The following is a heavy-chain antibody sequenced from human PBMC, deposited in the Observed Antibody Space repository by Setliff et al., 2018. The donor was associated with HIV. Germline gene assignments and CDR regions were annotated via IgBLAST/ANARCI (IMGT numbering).Heavy chain of an antibody. CDR3: ARSDSANWYVNY. Sequence: GAYLKISCKGSGYTLTSYWLGWVRQMPGKGLEWMGIIYPGDCATRYSPSFQGQFTISAANSINTAFLQRSSLKASGTAMFYFARSDSANWYVNYWGQGTLVTVSS. CDR2: IYPGDCAT. CDR1: GYTLTSYW. V-gene: IGHV5-51*01. J-gene: IGHJ4*02. D-gene: IGHD1-1*01.